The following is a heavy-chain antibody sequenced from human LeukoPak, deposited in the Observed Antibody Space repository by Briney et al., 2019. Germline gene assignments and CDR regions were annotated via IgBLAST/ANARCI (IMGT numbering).Heavy chain of an antibody. CDR1: GGTFSSYA. D-gene: IGHD1-26*01. V-gene: IGHV1-69*05. CDR2: IILIFGTA. J-gene: IGHJ6*03. CDR3: ARGGSYSYYYYYMDV. Sequence: ASVKVSCKASGGTFSSYAISWVRQAPGQGLEWMGGIILIFGTANYAQKFQGRVTITTDESTSTAYMELSSLRSEDTAVYYCARGGSYSYYYYYMDVWGKGTTVTVSS.